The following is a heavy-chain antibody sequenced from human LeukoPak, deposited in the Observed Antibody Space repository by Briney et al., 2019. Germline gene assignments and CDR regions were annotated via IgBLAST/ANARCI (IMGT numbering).Heavy chain of an antibody. Sequence: GGSLRLSCAASGFTFSSYGMHWVRQAPGKGLEWVAVIWYDGSNKYYADSVKGRFTISRDNSKNTLYLQMNRLRAEDTAVYYCARERIAAAGIYYYYYGMDVWGQGTTVTVSS. CDR2: IWYDGSNK. CDR1: GFTFSSYG. J-gene: IGHJ6*02. D-gene: IGHD6-13*01. V-gene: IGHV3-33*01. CDR3: ARERIAAAGIYYYYYGMDV.